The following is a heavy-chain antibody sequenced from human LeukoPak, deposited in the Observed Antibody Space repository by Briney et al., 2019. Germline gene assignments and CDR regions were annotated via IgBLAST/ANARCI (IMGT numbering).Heavy chain of an antibody. Sequence: SETLSLTCTVSGYSISSGYYWGWIRQPPGKRLEWIGSFYHSGRNYSNPSLKSRVTISVDTSKNHFSLKLTSLTAADTALYYCARDKYQWELGRGYVVGVAFDIWGQGTMVTVSS. V-gene: IGHV4-38-2*02. J-gene: IGHJ3*02. CDR1: GYSISSGYY. D-gene: IGHD1-26*01. CDR3: ARDKYQWELGRGYVVGVAFDI. CDR2: FYHSGRN.